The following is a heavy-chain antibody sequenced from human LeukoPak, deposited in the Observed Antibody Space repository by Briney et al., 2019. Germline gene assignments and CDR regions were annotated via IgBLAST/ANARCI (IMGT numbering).Heavy chain of an antibody. CDR2: IKQDGSEK. D-gene: IGHD1-26*01. Sequence: GGSLRLSCAASGFTFSSYWRSWVRQAPGKGLEWVANIKQDGSEKYYVDSVKGRFTISRDNAKNSLYLQMNSLRAGDTAVYYCATDLGGSYWRGFDYWGQGTLVTVSS. CDR1: GFTFSSYW. V-gene: IGHV3-7*01. J-gene: IGHJ4*02. CDR3: ATDLGGSYWRGFDY.